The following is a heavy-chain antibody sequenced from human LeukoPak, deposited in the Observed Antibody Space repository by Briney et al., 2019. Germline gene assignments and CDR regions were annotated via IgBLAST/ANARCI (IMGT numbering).Heavy chain of an antibody. V-gene: IGHV1-8*01. D-gene: IGHD3-22*01. CDR3: ARGLGTYDSSELTWPMISF. CDR1: GYTFTSYE. Sequence: ASVKVSCKASGYTFTSYEINWVRQATGQGLEWMGWMNPNSGDTAYAQKFRGRITMTRSTSISTAYMELSSLRSEDTAVYYCARGLGTYDSSELTWPMISFWGQGTLVTVSS. CDR2: MNPNSGDT. J-gene: IGHJ4*02.